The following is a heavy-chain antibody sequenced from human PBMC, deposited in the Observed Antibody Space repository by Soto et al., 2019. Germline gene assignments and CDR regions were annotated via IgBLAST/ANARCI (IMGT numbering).Heavy chain of an antibody. CDR1: GFSLSSTRMA. CDR2: IYWDDDK. J-gene: IGHJ4*02. D-gene: IGHD6-19*01. Sequence: ITLKASGPTLVKPTQTLTLTCAFSGFSLSSTRMAVGWFRQSPGKALEWLALIYWDDDKRYSPFLKSRLTITKDTSKNQVVLTMSNMDPVDTARYYCAHIVVAGLGYYFDYWGQGTLVTVSS. CDR3: AHIVVAGLGYYFDY. V-gene: IGHV2-5*02.